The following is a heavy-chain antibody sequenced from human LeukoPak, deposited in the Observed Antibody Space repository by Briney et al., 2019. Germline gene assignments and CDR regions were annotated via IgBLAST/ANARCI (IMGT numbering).Heavy chain of an antibody. J-gene: IGHJ6*03. CDR2: INPSGGRT. D-gene: IGHD5-24*01. CDR1: GYTSTIYH. CDR3: ASDLAEMATITYYYYLDV. Sequence: ASVKVSCKASGYTSTIYHTHSVRQAPRQGLEWRGIINPSGGRTSYAQKCQGRVTMTRDTSTSTVYMELSSLRPEDTAVYYCASDLAEMATITYYYYLDVWGKGTTVTVSS. V-gene: IGHV1-46*01.